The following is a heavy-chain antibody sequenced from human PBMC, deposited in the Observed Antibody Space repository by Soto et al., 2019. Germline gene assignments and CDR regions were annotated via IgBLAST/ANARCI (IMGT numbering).Heavy chain of an antibody. CDR3: ARELQGLYYFDY. CDR2: INAGNGNT. CDR1: EYTFPSYV. V-gene: IGHV1-3*01. Sequence: ASVKVSCKASEYTFPSYVMHWVRQAPGQSLEWMGWINAGNGNTKYSQKFQDRVTITRDTSASTAYMELSSLRSEDTAVYYCARELQGLYYFDYWGQGTLVTVSS. D-gene: IGHD4-4*01. J-gene: IGHJ4*02.